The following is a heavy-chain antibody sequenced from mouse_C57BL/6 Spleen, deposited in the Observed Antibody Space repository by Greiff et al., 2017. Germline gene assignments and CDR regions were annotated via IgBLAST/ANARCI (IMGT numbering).Heavy chain of an antibody. CDR3: TTAYYSNYGGPDY. V-gene: IGHV1-5*01. Sequence: EVHLVESGTVLARPGASVKMSCKTSGYTFTSYWMHWVKQRPGQGLEWIGAIYPGNSDTSYNQKFKGKAKLTAVTSASTAYMELSSLTNEDSAVYYCTTAYYSNYGGPDYWGQGTTLTVSS. D-gene: IGHD2-5*01. CDR2: IYPGNSDT. CDR1: GYTFTSYW. J-gene: IGHJ2*01.